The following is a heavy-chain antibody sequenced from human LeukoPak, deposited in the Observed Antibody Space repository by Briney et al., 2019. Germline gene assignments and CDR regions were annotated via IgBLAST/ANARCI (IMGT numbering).Heavy chain of an antibody. D-gene: IGHD3-10*01. J-gene: IGHJ4*02. CDR2: ITSSSYV. CDR3: AKGLSLWFGESSPFDY. Sequence: GGSLRLSCEASGFTFSTYNMNWVRQAPGKRLEWVSSITSSSYVFYADSVKGRFTISRDNSKNTLYLQMNSLRAEDTAVYYCAKGLSLWFGESSPFDYWGQGTLVTVSS. V-gene: IGHV3-21*01. CDR1: GFTFSTYN.